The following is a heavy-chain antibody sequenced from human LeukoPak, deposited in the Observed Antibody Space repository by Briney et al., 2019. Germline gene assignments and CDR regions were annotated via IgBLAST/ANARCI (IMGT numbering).Heavy chain of an antibody. D-gene: IGHD3-22*01. Sequence: GGSLRLSCAASGFTVSSNYMSWVRQAPGKGLEWVSVIYSGGSTYYADSVKGRFTISRDNSKNMLYLQMNSLRAEDTAVYYCARDAYYYDSSGYSQWYFDYWGQGTLVTVSS. CDR3: ARDAYYYDSSGYSQWYFDY. CDR1: GFTVSSNY. J-gene: IGHJ4*02. CDR2: IYSGGST. V-gene: IGHV3-53*01.